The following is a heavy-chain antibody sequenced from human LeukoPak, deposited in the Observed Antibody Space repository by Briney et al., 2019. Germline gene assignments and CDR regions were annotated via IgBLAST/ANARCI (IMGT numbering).Heavy chain of an antibody. CDR1: GGSISSYY. V-gene: IGHV4-59*08. Sequence: SETLSLTCTVSGGSISSYYWSWIRQPPGKGLEWIGYIYYSGSTNYNPSLKSRVTISVDTSKNQFSLKLSSVTAADTAVYYCARAPSIVQLERRVWEFLNWFDPWGQGTLVTVSS. CDR2: IYYSGST. J-gene: IGHJ5*02. D-gene: IGHD1-1*01. CDR3: ARAPSIVQLERRVWEFLNWFDP.